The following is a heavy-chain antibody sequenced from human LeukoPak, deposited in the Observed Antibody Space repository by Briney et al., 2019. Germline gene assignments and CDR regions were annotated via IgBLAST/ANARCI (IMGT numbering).Heavy chain of an antibody. CDR1: GFTFSTYN. CDR2: ISSSSSYM. Sequence: GGSLRLPCAASGFTFSTYNMNWVRQAPGKGLEWVSCISSSSSYMYYADSVKGRFTISRDNAKNSLYLQMNSLRAEDTAVYYCAREWQLLTDAFDFWGQGTMVTVSS. D-gene: IGHD2-15*01. J-gene: IGHJ3*01. V-gene: IGHV3-21*01. CDR3: AREWQLLTDAFDF.